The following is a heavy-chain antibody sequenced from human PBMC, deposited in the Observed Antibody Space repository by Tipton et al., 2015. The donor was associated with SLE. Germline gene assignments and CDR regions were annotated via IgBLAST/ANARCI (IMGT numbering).Heavy chain of an antibody. CDR2: IYYSGST. V-gene: IGHV4-59*12. Sequence: TLSLTCTVSGGSISSYYWSWIRQPPGKGLEWIGYIYYSGSTNYNPSLKSRVTISVDKSKNQFSLKLSSVTAADTAVYYCAKTGMGWYFDLWGRGTLVTVSS. J-gene: IGHJ2*01. CDR3: AKTGMGWYFDL. D-gene: IGHD7-27*01. CDR1: GGSISSYY.